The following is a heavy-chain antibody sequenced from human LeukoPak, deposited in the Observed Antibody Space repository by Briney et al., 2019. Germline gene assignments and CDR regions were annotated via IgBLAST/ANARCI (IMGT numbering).Heavy chain of an antibody. CDR1: GFVFSKYG. D-gene: IGHD2-21*01. Sequence: GGSLRLSCAASGFVFSKYGMHWVRQAPGKGLEWVAFIWSDGGETYYADSVRGRFALSRDNSKTTLFLQMNSLRLEDTAVYYCARDRDWNKYFDYWGQGTLVAV. CDR2: IWSDGGET. J-gene: IGHJ4*02. CDR3: ARDRDWNKYFDY. V-gene: IGHV3-30*02.